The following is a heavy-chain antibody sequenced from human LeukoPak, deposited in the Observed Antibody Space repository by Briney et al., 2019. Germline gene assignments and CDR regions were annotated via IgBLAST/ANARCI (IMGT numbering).Heavy chain of an antibody. J-gene: IGHJ3*01. V-gene: IGHV3-66*04. CDR1: GFTVSSNY. CDR2: IYSGGST. Sequence: GGSLRLSCAASGFTVSSNYMSWVRQAPGKGLEWVSVIYSGGSTYYIDSVKGRFTISRDNSKNTLYLQMSTLRAEDTAVYYCARRDGYNFGGGFDVWGQGTMVTVSS. CDR3: ARRDGYNFGGGFDV. D-gene: IGHD5-24*01.